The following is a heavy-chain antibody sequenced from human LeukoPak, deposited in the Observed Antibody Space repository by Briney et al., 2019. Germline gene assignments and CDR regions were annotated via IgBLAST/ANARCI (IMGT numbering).Heavy chain of an antibody. J-gene: IGHJ6*03. CDR3: ARGRGYGGAWPYYYYYYMDV. D-gene: IGHD4-23*01. CDR2: MNPNSGNT. CDR1: GYTFTSYD. Sequence: GASVKVSCKASGYTFTSYDFNWVRQATGQGLEWMGWMNPNSGNTGYAQKFQGRVTMTRNTSISTAYMELSSLRSEDTAVYYCARGRGYGGAWPYYYYYYMDVWGKGTTVTISS. V-gene: IGHV1-8*01.